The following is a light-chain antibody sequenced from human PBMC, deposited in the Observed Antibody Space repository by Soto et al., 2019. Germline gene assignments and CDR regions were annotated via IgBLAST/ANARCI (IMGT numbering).Light chain of an antibody. J-gene: IGKJ1*01. CDR3: QQYGSSGT. V-gene: IGKV3-20*01. CDR2: GAS. Sequence: EIVLTQSPGTLSLSPGESATLSCRASQSVSNNYLAWYQQKPGHAPRLLIYGASNRATVIPDRFRGSGSGTDFTLTSSRLEPEDFAVYYCQQYGSSGTFGQWTKVEIK. CDR1: QSVSNNY.